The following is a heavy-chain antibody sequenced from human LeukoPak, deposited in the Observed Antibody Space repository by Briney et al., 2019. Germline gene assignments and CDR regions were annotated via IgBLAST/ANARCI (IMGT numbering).Heavy chain of an antibody. CDR1: GGSISSRSYY. D-gene: IGHD3-10*01. V-gene: IGHV4-39*01. J-gene: IGHJ4*02. Sequence: SETLSLTCTVSGGSISSRSYYWGWVRQPPGNVLEWIGSIYYSGSTYYNPSLKSRVTISVDTSKNQFSLKLGSVTAADTAIYYCLRQDYYGSGSLSDYWGQGTLVTVSS. CDR2: IYYSGST. CDR3: LRQDYYGSGSLSDY.